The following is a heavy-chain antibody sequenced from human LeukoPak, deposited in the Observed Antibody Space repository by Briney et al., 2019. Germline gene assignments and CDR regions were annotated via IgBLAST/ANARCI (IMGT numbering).Heavy chain of an antibody. CDR2: ISGSGGST. D-gene: IGHD1-26*01. V-gene: IGHV3-23*01. CDR3: ANCSPLGATFYYYYYMDV. Sequence: GGSLRLSCAASGFTFSSYAMSWVRQAPGKGLEWVSAISGSGGSTYYADSVKGRSTISRDNSKNTLYLQMNSLRAEDTAVYYCANCSPLGATFYYYYYMDVWGKGTTVTVSS. CDR1: GFTFSSYA. J-gene: IGHJ6*03.